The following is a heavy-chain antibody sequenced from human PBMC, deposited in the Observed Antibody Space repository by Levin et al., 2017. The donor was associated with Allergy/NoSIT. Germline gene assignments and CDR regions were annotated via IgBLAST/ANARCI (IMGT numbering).Heavy chain of an antibody. V-gene: IGHV3-30*18. D-gene: IGHD6-13*01. CDR3: AKDVVFGTSSWSLDF. CDR1: GFSFRSFG. CDR2: ISYDESDK. Sequence: GESLKISCAASGFSFRSFGMHWVRQAXGKGLEWVAVISYDESDKFYADSVKGRFTISRDNTKNTLYLQMNSLRSEDAAVYYCAKDVVFGTSSWSLDFWGQGTLVTVSS. J-gene: IGHJ4*02.